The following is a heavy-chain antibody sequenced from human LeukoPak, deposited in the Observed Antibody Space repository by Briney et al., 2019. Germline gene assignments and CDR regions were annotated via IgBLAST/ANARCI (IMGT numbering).Heavy chain of an antibody. V-gene: IGHV1-8*01. Sequence: ASVKVSCEASGYTFTSYDINWVRQATGQGLEWMEWMNPNSGNTGYAQKFQGRVTMTRNTSLSTAYMELSSLRSEDTAVYYCARAGSSSVHYYYYMDVWGKGTTVTVSS. CDR3: ARAGSSSVHYYYYMDV. J-gene: IGHJ6*03. D-gene: IGHD6-6*01. CDR2: MNPNSGNT. CDR1: GYTFTSYD.